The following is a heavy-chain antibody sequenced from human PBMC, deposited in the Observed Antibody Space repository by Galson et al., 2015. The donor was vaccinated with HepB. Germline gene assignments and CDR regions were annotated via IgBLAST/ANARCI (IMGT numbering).Heavy chain of an antibody. CDR3: AKDFGYSNSWQYYYYYGMDV. J-gene: IGHJ6*02. Sequence: SLRLSCAASGFTFNNYGMHWVRQAPGKGLEWVAVISYDGSNKYYADSVKGRFTISRDNSKNTLYLQMNSLRAEDTAVYYCAKDFGYSNSWQYYYYYGMDVWGQGTTVTVSS. V-gene: IGHV3-30*18. CDR1: GFTFNNYG. D-gene: IGHD6-13*01. CDR2: ISYDGSNK.